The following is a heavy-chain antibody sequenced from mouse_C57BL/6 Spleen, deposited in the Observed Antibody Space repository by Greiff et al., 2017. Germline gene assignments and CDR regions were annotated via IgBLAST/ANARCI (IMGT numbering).Heavy chain of an antibody. V-gene: IGHV1-15*01. CDR1: GYTFTDYE. CDR3: TLYYSNYVMAY. CDR2: IDPETGGT. D-gene: IGHD2-5*01. J-gene: IGHJ3*01. Sequence: QVQLQQSGAELVRPGASVTLSCKASGYTFTDYEMHWVKQTPVHGLEWIGAIDPETGGTAFNQKFKGKAILTADKSSSTAYMELRRLTSEDSAVYYCTLYYSNYVMAYWGQGTLVTVSA.